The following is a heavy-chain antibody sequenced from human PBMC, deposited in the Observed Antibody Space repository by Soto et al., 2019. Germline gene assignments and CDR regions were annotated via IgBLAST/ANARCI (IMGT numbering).Heavy chain of an antibody. CDR3: AAGTGTAMEQGADY. V-gene: IGHV3-21*01. Sequence: EVQLVESGGGLVKPGGSLRLSCAASGFTFSDHSMNWVRQAPGKGFEWVSSISTTGRYIYYSDSMAGRFTISRDNAKKSLYLQINSLRGDDTAIYYCAAGTGTAMEQGADYWRQGTLVTVSS. J-gene: IGHJ4*02. D-gene: IGHD5-18*01. CDR2: ISTTGRYI. CDR1: GFTFSDHS.